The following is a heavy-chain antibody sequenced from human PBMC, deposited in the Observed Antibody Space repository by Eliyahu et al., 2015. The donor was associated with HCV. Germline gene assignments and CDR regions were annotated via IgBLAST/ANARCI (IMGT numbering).Heavy chain of an antibody. V-gene: IGHV3-15*01. CDR1: GFTFSSAW. D-gene: IGHD6-13*01. Sequence: EVQLVESEGGLVKPGGSLXLSCAAXGFTFSSAWMSWVRQAPGKGLEWVGRXKSKTDGGTADYAAPVKGRFSLSRDDSKNTLYLQMNSLKTEDXAVYYCTASSTWDFDYWGQGTLVTVSS. J-gene: IGHJ4*02. CDR2: XKSKTDGGTA. CDR3: TASSTWDFDY.